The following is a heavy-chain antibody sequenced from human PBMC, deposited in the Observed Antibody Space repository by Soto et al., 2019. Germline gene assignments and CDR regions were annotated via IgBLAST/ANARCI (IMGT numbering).Heavy chain of an antibody. CDR2: IYYSGST. J-gene: IGHJ6*02. CDR1: GGSISSGGYY. Sequence: SETLSLTCTVSGGSISSGGYYWSWIRQHPGKGLEWIGYIYYSGSTYYNPSLKSRVTISVDTSKNQFSLKLGSVTAADTAVYYCARGPDYYDSSGSGMDVWGQGTTVTVSS. V-gene: IGHV4-31*03. CDR3: ARGPDYYDSSGSGMDV. D-gene: IGHD3-22*01.